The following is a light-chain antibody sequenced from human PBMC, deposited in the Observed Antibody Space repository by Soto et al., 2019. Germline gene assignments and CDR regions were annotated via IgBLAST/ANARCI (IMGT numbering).Light chain of an antibody. CDR1: QSISNY. Sequence: DIQMTQSPSSLSASVGDRVTITCRVSQSISNYLSWYQHKPGIAPKLLIYAASTLQSGVPSRFSGSGSGTDFTLTISSLQFEDFATYYCLQGYTTPPLTFGGGTKVEIK. J-gene: IGKJ4*01. V-gene: IGKV1-39*01. CDR3: LQGYTTPPLT. CDR2: AAS.